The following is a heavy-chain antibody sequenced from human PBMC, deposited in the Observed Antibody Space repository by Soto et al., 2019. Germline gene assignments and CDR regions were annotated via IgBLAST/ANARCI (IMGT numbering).Heavy chain of an antibody. D-gene: IGHD5-12*01. CDR2: TYYRSKWYN. CDR1: GGSDSSNSAA. J-gene: IGHJ6*02. Sequence: RSQTLSLTGARSGGSDSSNSAAWNWIRQSPSRGLEWLGRTYYRSKWYNDYAVSVKSRITINPDASRNQFSLQLNSVTPEDTAVYYCAGEGGYGKYGMDVWGQGTTVTVSS. V-gene: IGHV6-1*01. CDR3: AGEGGYGKYGMDV.